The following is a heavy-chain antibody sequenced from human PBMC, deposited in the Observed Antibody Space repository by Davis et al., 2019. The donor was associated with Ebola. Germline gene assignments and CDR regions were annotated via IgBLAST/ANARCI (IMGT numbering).Heavy chain of an antibody. D-gene: IGHD1-26*01. J-gene: IGHJ4*02. V-gene: IGHV4-4*02. Sequence: MPSETLSLTCTVSGGSIRSTKWWSWVRQPPGKGLEWLGEISDSGSTNYDPSLKSRVIISVDTPKNQFSLKLNSVTATDTAVYYCAIQILGFTRVFDYWGRGTQVTVSS. CDR1: GGSIRSTKW. CDR2: ISDSGST. CDR3: AIQILGFTRVFDY.